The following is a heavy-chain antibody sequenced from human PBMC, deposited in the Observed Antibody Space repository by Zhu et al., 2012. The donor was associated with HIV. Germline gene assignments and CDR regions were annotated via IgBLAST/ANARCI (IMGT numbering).Heavy chain of an antibody. J-gene: IGHJ4*02. CDR2: INYSGNA. Sequence: QVQLLESGPGLVKPSETLSLTCTVSGDSITSSGYYWVWVRQPPGKGLEWIASINYSGNAYYTSSLKSRVTIFVDTSKNESSLKLTSVTAADTAVYYCARLDVGPTGNYFDNWGQGTLVTVSS. CDR1: GDSITSSGYY. V-gene: IGHV4-39*01. D-gene: IGHD1-26*01. CDR3: ARLDVGPTGNYFDN.